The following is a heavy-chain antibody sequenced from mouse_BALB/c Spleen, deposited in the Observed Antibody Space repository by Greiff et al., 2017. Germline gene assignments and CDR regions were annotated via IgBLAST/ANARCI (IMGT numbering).Heavy chain of an antibody. V-gene: IGHV1S81*02. D-gene: IGHD1-1*02. CDR1: GYTFTSYW. CDR3: ARGTLAGGGFAY. CDR2: INPSNGRT. J-gene: IGHJ3*01. Sequence: QVQLQQPGAELVKPGASVKLSCKASGYTFTSYWMHWVKQRPGQGLEWIGEINPSNGRTNYNEKFKSKATLTVDKSSSTAYMQLSSLTSEDSAVYYCARGTLAGGGFAYWGQGTLVTVSA.